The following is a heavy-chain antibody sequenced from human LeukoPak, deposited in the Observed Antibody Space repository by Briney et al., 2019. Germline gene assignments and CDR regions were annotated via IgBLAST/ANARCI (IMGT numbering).Heavy chain of an antibody. CDR1: GDSISSSGYY. Sequence: SETLSLTCTVSGDSISSSGYYWTWIRQHPGKGLEWIGYIFYSGSAHYNPSLKSRVTISVDTSMNHFSLKLSSVTAADTAVYYCARLSGSTSCYDYWGQGTLVTVSS. V-gene: IGHV4-31*03. D-gene: IGHD2-2*01. J-gene: IGHJ4*02. CDR2: IFYSGSA. CDR3: ARLSGSTSCYDY.